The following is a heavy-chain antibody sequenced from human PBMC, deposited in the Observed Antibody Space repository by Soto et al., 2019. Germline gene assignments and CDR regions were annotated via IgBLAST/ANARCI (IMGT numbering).Heavy chain of an antibody. V-gene: IGHV3-64D*06. D-gene: IGHD3-3*01. CDR1: GFAFSTFA. J-gene: IGHJ6*02. CDR2: VSNHGGST. Sequence: GGSLRLSCSASGFAFSTFAMHWVRQAPDKGLHHVSAVSNHGGSTYYADSVKGRFTMSRDNSKSTLFLEMNSLSPEDTGVYYCVKSLVSSIRGFSYYYGWDVWGQGXTVTVYS. CDR3: VKSLVSSIRGFSYYYGWDV.